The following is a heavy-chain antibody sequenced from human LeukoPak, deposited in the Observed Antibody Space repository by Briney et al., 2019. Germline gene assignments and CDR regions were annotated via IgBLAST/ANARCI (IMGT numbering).Heavy chain of an antibody. D-gene: IGHD3-22*01. CDR1: VGSISTYF. V-gene: IGHV4-59*08. Sequence: SETLSLTCPVSVGSISTYFWSWIRQPPGQGLEWIGSMYYSGSTNYKPSLKSRVTISVDTSKNQSSLKLSSVTAADTAVYYCGRHAYYYDSSGAYEGFDIWGQGTMVTVSS. CDR2: MYYSGST. CDR3: GRHAYYYDSSGAYEGFDI. J-gene: IGHJ3*02.